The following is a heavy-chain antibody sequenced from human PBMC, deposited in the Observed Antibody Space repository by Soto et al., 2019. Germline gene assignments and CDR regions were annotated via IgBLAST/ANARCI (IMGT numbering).Heavy chain of an antibody. V-gene: IGHV4-39*07. D-gene: IGHD3-22*01. CDR3: ARLCGSNYYDSSGYYPMDV. CDR1: GGSISSSSYK. J-gene: IGHJ6*02. CDR2: IYHSGST. Sequence: SETLSLTCTVSGGSISSSSYKWGWHSPPQGQSLEWIGEIYHSGSTNYNPSLKSRVTISVDKSKNQFCLKLSSVSAADTAVYYCARLCGSNYYDSSGYYPMDVWGQGTTVTVSS.